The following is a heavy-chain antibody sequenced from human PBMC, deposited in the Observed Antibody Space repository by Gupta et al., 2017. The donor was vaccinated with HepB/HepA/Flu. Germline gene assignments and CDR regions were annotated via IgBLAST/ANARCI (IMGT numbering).Heavy chain of an antibody. J-gene: IGHJ3*01. Sequence: QVHLVQSGAEVKKPGASVKVSCKTSGYTFTGYYMHWVRQTPGQGLEWMGWINSNSGGTNYAQKFQGSVTMTRDTSITTAYMELSRLRYDDTAVYYCAREGWGTNAYDVWGQGTMVTVSA. D-gene: IGHD3-16*01. CDR3: AREGWGTNAYDV. V-gene: IGHV1-2*02. CDR2: INSNSGGT. CDR1: GYTFTGYY.